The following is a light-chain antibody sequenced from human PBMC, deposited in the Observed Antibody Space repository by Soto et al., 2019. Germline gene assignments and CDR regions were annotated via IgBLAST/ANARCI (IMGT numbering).Light chain of an antibody. CDR2: KAS. Sequence: IQITQSPSTLSASVGDRVNIACRASQSISTWLAWYQQKPGEAPKLLMYKASSLDSGVPSRFSGSGSGTEFTLTISGLQPEDFATYYCQQYNSYAFSFGPGTKVDIK. V-gene: IGKV1-5*03. CDR1: QSISTW. CDR3: QQYNSYAFS. J-gene: IGKJ3*01.